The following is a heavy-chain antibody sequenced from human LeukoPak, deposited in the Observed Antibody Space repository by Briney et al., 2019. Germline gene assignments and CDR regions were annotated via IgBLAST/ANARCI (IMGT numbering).Heavy chain of an antibody. V-gene: IGHV1-18*01. CDR1: GYTFTSYG. CDR2: IRAYNGNT. J-gene: IGHJ4*02. D-gene: IGHD3-22*01. Sequence: ASVKVSCKASGYTFTSYGISWVRQAPGQGLEWMGWIRAYNGNTNYAQKLQGRVTMTTDTSTSTAYMELRSLRSDDTAVYYCATYSSGYHCDNWGQGTLVTVSS. CDR3: ATYSSGYHCDN.